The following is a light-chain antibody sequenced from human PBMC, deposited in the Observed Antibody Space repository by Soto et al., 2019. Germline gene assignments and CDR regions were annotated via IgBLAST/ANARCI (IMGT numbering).Light chain of an antibody. CDR3: SSYTSSTTPYVV. Sequence: QSALTQPASVSGSPGQSITISCTGTRSDVGGYQYVSWYQQHPGKAPKLMIYEVSNRPSGVSNRFSGSKSGNTASLTISGLQAEDEADYYCSSYTSSTTPYVVFGGGTQLTVL. V-gene: IGLV2-14*01. J-gene: IGLJ2*01. CDR1: RSDVGGYQY. CDR2: EVS.